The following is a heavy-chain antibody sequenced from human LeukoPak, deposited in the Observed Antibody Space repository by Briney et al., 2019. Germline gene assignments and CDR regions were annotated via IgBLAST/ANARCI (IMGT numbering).Heavy chain of an antibody. J-gene: IGHJ3*02. CDR1: GGSISSSSYY. V-gene: IGHV4-39*01. Sequence: KPSEPLSLTCTVSGGSISSSSYYWGWIRQPPGKGLEWIGSIYYSGSTYYNPSLKSRVTISVDTSKNQFSLKLSPVTAADTAVYYCARGLDAFDIWGQGTMVTVSS. CDR2: IYYSGST. CDR3: ARGLDAFDI.